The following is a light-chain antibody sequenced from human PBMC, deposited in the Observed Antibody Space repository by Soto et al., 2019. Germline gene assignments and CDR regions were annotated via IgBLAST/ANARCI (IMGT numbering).Light chain of an antibody. Sequence: QSVLTQPPSTSGTPGQRVTISCSGSRSNIGSQNVNWYQQLPGTAPKLLIYNNNQRPSGVPDRFSGSKSGTSASLAISGLNSEEGACYYWGGWDYSWIVFVSGTGPKV. CDR3: GGWDYSWIVFV. V-gene: IGLV1-44*01. CDR1: RSNIGSQN. J-gene: IGLJ1*01. CDR2: NNN.